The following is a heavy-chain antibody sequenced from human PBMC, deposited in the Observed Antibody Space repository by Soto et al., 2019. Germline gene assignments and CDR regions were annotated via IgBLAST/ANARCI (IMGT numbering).Heavy chain of an antibody. Sequence: QVQLQESRAGLLKPSQTLSLTCNVSGDYINSGGFYWSWIRQHPGKGLEWIGYIFHSGSTLYNPSLNSRVTLSADTSKNQLSLNLRSVTVADTAVYYCARGGIAGHWFDPWGQGTLVTVSS. CDR2: IFHSGST. V-gene: IGHV4-31*03. CDR1: GDYINSGGFY. D-gene: IGHD6-13*01. J-gene: IGHJ5*02. CDR3: ARGGIAGHWFDP.